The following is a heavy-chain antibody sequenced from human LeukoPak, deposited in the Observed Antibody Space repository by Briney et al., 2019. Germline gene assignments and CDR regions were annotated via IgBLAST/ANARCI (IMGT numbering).Heavy chain of an antibody. Sequence: SETLSLTCAVSGGSISSSNWWSWVRQPPGKGLEWIGEIYHSGSTNYNPSLKSRVTISLDTSQNQFSLKVSSVTAADTAVYYCVSSKYCGGDCYVECWGLGTLVTVSS. CDR1: GGSISSSNW. V-gene: IGHV4-4*02. D-gene: IGHD2-21*02. J-gene: IGHJ4*02. CDR3: VSSKYCGGDCYVEC. CDR2: IYHSGST.